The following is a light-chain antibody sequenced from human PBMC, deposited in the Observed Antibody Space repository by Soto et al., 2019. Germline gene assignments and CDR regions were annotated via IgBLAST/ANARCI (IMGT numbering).Light chain of an antibody. CDR2: GAS. CDR1: QTVSTN. CDR3: QQYYYRPPYT. J-gene: IGKJ2*01. Sequence: IVMTQCPATLAASPGERVTLSCRASQTVSTNLAWYQQKRGQAPRLLIYGASTRATDFPARFSGSGSGTEFTLTISSLQSEDFEVYYCQQYYYRPPYTFGQGTKLEIK. V-gene: IGKV3-15*01.